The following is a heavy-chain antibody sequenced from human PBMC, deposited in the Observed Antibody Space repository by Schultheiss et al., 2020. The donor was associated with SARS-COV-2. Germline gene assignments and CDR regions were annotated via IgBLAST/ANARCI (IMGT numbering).Heavy chain of an antibody. J-gene: IGHJ4*02. CDR1: GGTFSSYA. V-gene: IGHV1-69*06. D-gene: IGHD1-1*01. Sequence: SVKVSCKASGGTFSSYAISWVRQAPGQGLEWMGGIIPIFGTANYAQKFQGRVTITADKSTSTAYMELSSLRSEDTAVYYCAKALATTPGSFDYWGQGTLVTVSS. CDR2: IIPIFGTA. CDR3: AKALATTPGSFDY.